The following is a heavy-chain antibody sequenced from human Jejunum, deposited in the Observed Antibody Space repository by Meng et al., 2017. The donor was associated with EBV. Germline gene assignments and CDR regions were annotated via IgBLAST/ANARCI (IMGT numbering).Heavy chain of an antibody. CDR3: ARDTSTRMADSHWANNWFDP. D-gene: IGHD3-22*01. J-gene: IGHJ5*02. CDR2: ISYDGSEK. Sequence: VQLVESGGGLVNPXGALRLSCAASGVTFTVAWMNWVRQAPGRGLEWVALISYDGSEKYYTDSVKGRFSISRDNSKNTLYLQMNSLRAEDTAVYSCARDTSTRMADSHWANNWFDPGGQGTLVTVSA. CDR1: GVTFTVAW. V-gene: IGHV3-30*03.